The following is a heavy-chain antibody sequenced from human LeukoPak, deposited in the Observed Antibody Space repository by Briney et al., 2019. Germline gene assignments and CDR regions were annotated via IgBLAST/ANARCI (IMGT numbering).Heavy chain of an antibody. CDR1: GNTFTKYC. Sequence: EASVTVSCKASGNTFTKYCIHWVRQAPGQGLEWMGWIDDGDGNTKYSEKFQGRVSITRDTSASTVYMELNSLRSEDTAVYYCARNEDYWGQGTLVTVSS. D-gene: IGHD1-1*01. V-gene: IGHV1-3*01. CDR3: ARNEDY. J-gene: IGHJ4*02. CDR2: IDDGDGNT.